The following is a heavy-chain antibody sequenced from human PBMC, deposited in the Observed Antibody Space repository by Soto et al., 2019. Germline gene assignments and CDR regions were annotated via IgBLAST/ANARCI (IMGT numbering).Heavy chain of an antibody. Sequence: QVQLVESGGGVVQPGRSLRLSCAASGFTFSSYGMHWVRQAPGKGLEWVAVISYDGSNKYYADSVKGRFTISRDNSKNTLYLQMNSLRAEATAVYYCAKDLGEQLVRTRGMDVWGQGTTVTVSS. V-gene: IGHV3-30*18. CDR1: GFTFSSYG. CDR2: ISYDGSNK. D-gene: IGHD6-6*01. J-gene: IGHJ6*02. CDR3: AKDLGEQLVRTRGMDV.